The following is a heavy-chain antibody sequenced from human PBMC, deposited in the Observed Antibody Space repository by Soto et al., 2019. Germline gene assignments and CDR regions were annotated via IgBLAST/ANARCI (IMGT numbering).Heavy chain of an antibody. CDR1: VGSISSVGYN. V-gene: IGHV4-31*03. CDR2: INYRGST. D-gene: IGHD5-12*01. J-gene: IGHJ4*02. Sequence: QVQLQESGPGLVKTSKTMSLTCTVSVGSISSVGYNGSWIRKHPGKGLEWIGYINYRGSTYYNPSLKSRVTISVNTSKNQFTMKLSSVTAEDTDVYYCARQGGYANPFDYWGQGNLVTVSS. CDR3: ARQGGYANPFDY.